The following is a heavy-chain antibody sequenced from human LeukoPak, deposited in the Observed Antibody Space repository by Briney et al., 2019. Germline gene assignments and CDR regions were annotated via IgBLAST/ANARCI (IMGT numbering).Heavy chain of an antibody. CDR1: GFTLSGYS. CDR2: ISSSGSYM. J-gene: IGHJ3*02. D-gene: IGHD6-19*01. V-gene: IGHV3-21*01. CDR3: ARRQSLDAFDI. Sequence: GGSLRLSCAASGFTLSGYSMYWVRQAPGKGLEWVSSISSSGSYMYYADSVRGRFTISRDNAKNSMYLQMNSLRAGDTAVYYCARRQSLDAFDIWGQGTVVTVSS.